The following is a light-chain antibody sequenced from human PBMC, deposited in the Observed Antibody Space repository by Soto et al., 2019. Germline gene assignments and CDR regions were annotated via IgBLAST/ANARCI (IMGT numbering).Light chain of an antibody. CDR3: QQYGRSPRT. Sequence: EIVLTQSPGTLSLSPGEGATLSCRASQSLTSNFLAWYQQKPGQAPRLLIYGASSRATGIPDRFSGSGSGTDFTLSISRLEPEDFAVYYCQQYGRSPRTFGQGTKVDI. CDR1: QSLTSNF. J-gene: IGKJ1*01. V-gene: IGKV3-20*01. CDR2: GAS.